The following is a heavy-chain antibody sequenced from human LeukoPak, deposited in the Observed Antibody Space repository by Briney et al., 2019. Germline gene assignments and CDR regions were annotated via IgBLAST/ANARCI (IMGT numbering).Heavy chain of an antibody. Sequence: PGGSLRLSCAASGFTFSSYSMNWVRQAPGKGLEWVSYISSSSSTIYYADFVKGRFTISRDNAKNSLYLQMNSLRAEDTAVYYCARARPYYYDSSGTLDHWGQGTLVTVSS. D-gene: IGHD3-22*01. CDR1: GFTFSSYS. J-gene: IGHJ4*02. CDR2: ISSSSSTI. CDR3: ARARPYYYDSSGTLDH. V-gene: IGHV3-48*01.